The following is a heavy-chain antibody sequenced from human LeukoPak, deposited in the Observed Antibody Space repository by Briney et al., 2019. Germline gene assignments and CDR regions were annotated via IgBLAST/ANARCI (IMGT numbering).Heavy chain of an antibody. CDR1: GYTFTSYA. V-gene: IGHV7-4-1*02. Sequence: ASVKVSCKASGYTFTSYAMNWVRQAPGQGLEWMGWINTNTGNPTCAQGFTGRFVFSLDTSVSTAYLQISSLKAEDTAVYYCARARPYYDYVWGSYRYSPLRYWGQGTLVTVSS. CDR3: ARARPYYDYVWGSYRYSPLRY. D-gene: IGHD3-16*02. CDR2: INTNTGNP. J-gene: IGHJ4*02.